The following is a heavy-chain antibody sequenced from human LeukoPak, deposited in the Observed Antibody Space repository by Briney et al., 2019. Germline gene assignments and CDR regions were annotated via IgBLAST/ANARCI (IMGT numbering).Heavy chain of an antibody. CDR2: IIPIFGTA. Sequence: SVEVSCKASGGTFSSYAISWVRQAPGQGLEWMGGIIPIFGTANYAQKFQGRVTITADESTSTAYMELSSLRSEDTAVYYCARDHGGNSEFDYWGQGTLVTVSS. CDR1: GGTFSSYA. V-gene: IGHV1-69*01. D-gene: IGHD4-23*01. J-gene: IGHJ4*02. CDR3: ARDHGGNSEFDY.